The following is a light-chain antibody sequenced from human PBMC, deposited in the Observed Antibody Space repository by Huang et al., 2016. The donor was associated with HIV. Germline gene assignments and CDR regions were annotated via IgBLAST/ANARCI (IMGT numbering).Light chain of an antibody. CDR2: DAS. V-gene: IGKV3-11*01. J-gene: IGKJ4*01. CDR1: QGVSRY. Sequence: EIVLTQSPATLSLSPGERATLSCRANQGVSRYLAWYQQKPGQAPRLLIYDASNRATGIPARFSGSGSGTDFTLTISSLEPEDFAVYYCQQRSNWFLTFGGGTKVEIK. CDR3: QQRSNWFLT.